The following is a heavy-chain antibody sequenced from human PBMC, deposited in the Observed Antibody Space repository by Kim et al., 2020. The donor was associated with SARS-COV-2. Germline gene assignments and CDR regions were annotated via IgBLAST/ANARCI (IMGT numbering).Heavy chain of an antibody. CDR1: GLTFDDHG. CDR3: TKDVTPGGADV. D-gene: IGHD4-17*01. Sequence: GGSLRLSCVASGLTFDDHGVHWVRQTQGKGLEWVSGIIWKTGYIGYADSVKGRFTISRGNAKNSLYLQMNSLRPEDTALYYCTKDVTPGGADVWGQGTTVTVSS. V-gene: IGHV3-9*01. CDR2: IIWKTGYI. J-gene: IGHJ6*02.